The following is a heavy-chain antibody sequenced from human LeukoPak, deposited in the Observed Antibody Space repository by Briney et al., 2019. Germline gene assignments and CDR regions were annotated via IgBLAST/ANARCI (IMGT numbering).Heavy chain of an antibody. D-gene: IGHD2-15*01. Sequence: GESLKISCKGSGYRFTTYWIGWARQMPGKGLDWMGIIYPGDSDTRYSPSFQGQVTISADKSINTVYLQWSSLKASDTAMYYCARPDCSGGSCSLGSWGQGTLVTVSS. J-gene: IGHJ5*02. V-gene: IGHV5-51*01. CDR2: IYPGDSDT. CDR3: ARPDCSGGSCSLGS. CDR1: GYRFTTYW.